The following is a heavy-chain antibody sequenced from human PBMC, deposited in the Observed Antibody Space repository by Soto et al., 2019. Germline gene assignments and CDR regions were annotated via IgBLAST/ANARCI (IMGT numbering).Heavy chain of an antibody. CDR2: IYYSGST. V-gene: IGHV4-31*03. CDR3: ARAEFPQPLPSLGMDV. J-gene: IGHJ6*02. Sequence: QVQLQESGPGLVKPSQTLSLTCTVSGGSISSGGYYWSWIRQHPGKGLEWIGYIYYSGSTYYNPSLKSRVTIPXXTXKXXFSLKLSSVTAADTAVYYCARAEFPQPLPSLGMDVWGQGTTVTVSS. CDR1: GGSISSGGYY. D-gene: IGHD2-21*01.